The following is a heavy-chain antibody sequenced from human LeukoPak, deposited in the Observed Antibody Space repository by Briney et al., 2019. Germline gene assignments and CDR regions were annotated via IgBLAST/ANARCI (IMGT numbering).Heavy chain of an antibody. Sequence: SETLSLTCAVYSGSFSGYYWSWIRQPPGKGLEWIGEINQSGSTNYNPSLKSRVTISVDTSKNQFSLKLNSVTAADTAVYYCARGRYHYEGPFDYWGQGTLVTVSS. J-gene: IGHJ4*02. V-gene: IGHV4-34*01. D-gene: IGHD3-22*01. CDR3: ARGRYHYEGPFDY. CDR1: SGSFSGYY. CDR2: INQSGST.